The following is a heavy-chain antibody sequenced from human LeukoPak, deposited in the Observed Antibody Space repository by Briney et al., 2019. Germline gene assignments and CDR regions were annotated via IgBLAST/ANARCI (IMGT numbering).Heavy chain of an antibody. CDR1: GGTFSSYA. J-gene: IGHJ4*02. V-gene: IGHV1-18*01. CDR3: ASGPRTGDPPDY. CDR2: ISAYNGDT. Sequence: GASVKVSCKASGGTFSSYAVSWVRQAPGQGLEWMGWISAYNGDTNYAQRFQGRITMTTDTSTTTAYMELRSLRSDDTAVYYCASGPRTGDPPDYWGQGTLVTVSS. D-gene: IGHD7-27*01.